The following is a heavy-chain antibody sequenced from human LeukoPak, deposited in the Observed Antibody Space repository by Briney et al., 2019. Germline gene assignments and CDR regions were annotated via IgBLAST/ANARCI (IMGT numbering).Heavy chain of an antibody. J-gene: IGHJ4*02. CDR2: ISYSGST. V-gene: IGHV4-59*01. Sequence: SETLSLTCTVSGGSISSYYWSWIRQPPGEGLEWIGYISYSGSTNFNPSLKSRVTMSVDTSENQFSLKLSSVTAADTAVYYCARENSNCWYLDYWGQGTLVTVSS. CDR1: GGSISSYY. D-gene: IGHD6-13*01. CDR3: ARENSNCWYLDY.